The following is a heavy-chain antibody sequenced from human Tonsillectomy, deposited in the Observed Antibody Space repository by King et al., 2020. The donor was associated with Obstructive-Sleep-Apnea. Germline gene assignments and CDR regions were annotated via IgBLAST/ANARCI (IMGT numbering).Heavy chain of an antibody. CDR3: AALVYCGGECTPFDS. D-gene: IGHD2-21*01. CDR1: GFTFDDYA. V-gene: IGHV3-9*01. CDR2: ISWNSGSM. J-gene: IGHJ4*02. Sequence: VQLVESGGGLVQPGRSLRLSCVASGFTFDDYAMHWVRQAPGKGLEWVSSISWNSGSMGYADSVKGRFTISRDDAKNSLYLQMNSLRDEDTAFYYCAALVYCGGECTPFDSWGQGTLVTVSS.